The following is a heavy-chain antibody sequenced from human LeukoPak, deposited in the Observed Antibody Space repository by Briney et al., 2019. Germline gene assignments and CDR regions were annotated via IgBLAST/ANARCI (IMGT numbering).Heavy chain of an antibody. V-gene: IGHV3-30-3*01. CDR1: GFTFSSYA. CDR3: ARNAGMDV. CDR2: ISYDGSNK. Sequence: GGSLRLSCAASGFTFSSYAIHWVRQAPGKGLEWVAVISYDGSNKYYADSVKGRFTISRDNSKNTLYLQMNSLRAEDTAVYYCARNAGMDVWGQGTTVTVSS. J-gene: IGHJ6*02.